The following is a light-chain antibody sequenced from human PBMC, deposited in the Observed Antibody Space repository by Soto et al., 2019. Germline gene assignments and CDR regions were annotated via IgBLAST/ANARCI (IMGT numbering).Light chain of an antibody. CDR2: AAS. V-gene: IGKV1-27*01. Sequence: DIQMTQSPSSLSASIGDRVTITCRASQGIFNYLAWYQKKPGKVPKLLIYAASTSQSGVPSRFSGSGSGTDFTLTISSLLPEDVATYYCQKYNSEPRTFGQGTKVDIK. CDR3: QKYNSEPRT. CDR1: QGIFNY. J-gene: IGKJ1*01.